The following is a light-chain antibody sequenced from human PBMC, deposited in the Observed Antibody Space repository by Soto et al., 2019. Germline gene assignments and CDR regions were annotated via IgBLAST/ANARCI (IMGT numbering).Light chain of an antibody. CDR1: QNINRH. CDR2: ATS. CDR3: QQSDNTPRT. Sequence: DIQMTQFPSSLSASVGDRVTITCRTSQNINRHLNLYLQKPGKAPKLLISATSSLQSGVPSRFSGGVSGTDFTLIISSLQPEDFATYYCQQSDNTPRTFGQGTQLEIK. V-gene: IGKV1-39*01. J-gene: IGKJ2*02.